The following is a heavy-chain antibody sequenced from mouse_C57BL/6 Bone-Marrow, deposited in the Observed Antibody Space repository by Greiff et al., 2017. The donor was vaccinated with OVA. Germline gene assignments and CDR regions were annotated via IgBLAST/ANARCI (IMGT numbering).Heavy chain of an antibody. CDR3: AREYDGYYYAMDY. V-gene: IGHV5-6*02. CDR1: GFTFSSYG. CDR2: ISSGGSYT. D-gene: IGHD2-3*01. J-gene: IGHJ4*01. Sequence: EVKLVESGGDLVKPGGSLKLSCAASGFTFSSYGMSWVRQTPDKRLEWVATISSGGSYTYYPDSVKGRFTISRDNAKNTLYLQMSSLKSEDTAMYYCAREYDGYYYAMDYWGQGTSVTVSS.